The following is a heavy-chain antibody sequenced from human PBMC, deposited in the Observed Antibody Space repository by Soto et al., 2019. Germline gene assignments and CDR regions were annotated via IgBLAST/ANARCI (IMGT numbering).Heavy chain of an antibody. CDR2: TSFSGYT. CDR1: GDSVSGGDSY. Sequence: QVQLQESGPGLVKPSQTLSLTCTVSGDSVSGGDSYWSWIRQPPGKALEWIGYTSFSGYTSYTPSLTSRVTISVDMSKSQFSLRLTSVTAADTAIYYWVRGGNPYHYATSGPGTFDKWGQGTLVSVSS. D-gene: IGHD3-10*01. CDR3: VRGGNPYHYATSGPGTFDK. V-gene: IGHV4-30-4*01. J-gene: IGHJ4*02.